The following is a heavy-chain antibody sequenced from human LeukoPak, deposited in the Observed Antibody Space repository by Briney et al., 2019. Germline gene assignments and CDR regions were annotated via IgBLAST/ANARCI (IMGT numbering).Heavy chain of an antibody. V-gene: IGHV4-34*01. Sequence: SETLSLTCAVYGGSFSGYYWSWIRQPPGKGLEWIGEINHSGSTNYNPSLKSRVTISVDTSKNQFSLKLSSVIAADTAVYYCARGGWDIVVVPAAKGWFDPWGQGTLVTVSS. J-gene: IGHJ5*02. CDR1: GGSFSGYY. CDR2: INHSGST. D-gene: IGHD2-2*01. CDR3: ARGGWDIVVVPAAKGWFDP.